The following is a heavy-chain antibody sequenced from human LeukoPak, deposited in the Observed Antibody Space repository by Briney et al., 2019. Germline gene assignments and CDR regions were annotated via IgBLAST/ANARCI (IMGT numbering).Heavy chain of an antibody. CDR2: IRNDRIT. V-gene: IGHV3-15*01. CDR3: TWMATIFTVDY. CDR1: GLTFSDAW. J-gene: IGHJ4*02. Sequence: GGSLRLSCVLSGLTFSDAWMSWVRQAPGKGLEWVGRIRNDRITDYAAPVQGRFSISRDKSKNTFYLQKNSLRTEDTGMYFCTWMATIFTVDYWGQGTLVTVSS. D-gene: IGHD5-12*01.